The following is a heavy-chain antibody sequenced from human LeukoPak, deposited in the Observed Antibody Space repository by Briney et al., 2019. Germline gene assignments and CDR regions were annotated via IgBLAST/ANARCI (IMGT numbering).Heavy chain of an antibody. CDR1: GVSFSGGDYY. V-gene: IGHV4-30-4*01. CDR3: ARPGSVTGADY. J-gene: IGHJ4*02. Sequence: SQTLSLTCTVSGVSFSGGDYYWSWLGQPPGMGLEWIGYIYCSGSTYYNPAQKSLITISVDTSKNQFSLMLSSVTAAAAAVYFCARPGSVTGADYWGQGTLVTASS. D-gene: IGHD1-20*01. CDR2: IYCSGST.